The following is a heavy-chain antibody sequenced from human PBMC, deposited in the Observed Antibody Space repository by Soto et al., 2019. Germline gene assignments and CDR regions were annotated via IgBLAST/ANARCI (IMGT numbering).Heavy chain of an antibody. Sequence: QLQLQESGSGLVKPSQTLSLTCAVSGGSISSGGYSWSWIRQPPGKGLEWIGYIYHSGSTYYNPSLKSRVTISVDRSKNQFSLKLSSVTAADTAVYYCARTVLCQIYLPTRITGCWFDPWGQGTLVTVSS. CDR1: GGSISSGGYS. CDR3: ARTVLCQIYLPTRITGCWFDP. CDR2: IYHSGST. V-gene: IGHV4-30-2*01. J-gene: IGHJ5*02. D-gene: IGHD3-10*02.